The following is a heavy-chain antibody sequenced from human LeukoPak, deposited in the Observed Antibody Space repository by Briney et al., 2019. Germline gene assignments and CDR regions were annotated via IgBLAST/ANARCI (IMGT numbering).Heavy chain of an antibody. CDR3: LYSSGYYSLFASDI. V-gene: IGHV1-8*01. Sequence: GASVKVSCKASGYTFTSYDINWVRQAPGEGLEWMGWMNTKSGKRGYAQKFQGRVTMTKNSSISTAYIELTSLISEDTAVYYCLYSSGYYSLFASDICGQGTMVTVSS. CDR2: MNTKSGKR. CDR1: GYTFTSYD. D-gene: IGHD3-22*01. J-gene: IGHJ3*02.